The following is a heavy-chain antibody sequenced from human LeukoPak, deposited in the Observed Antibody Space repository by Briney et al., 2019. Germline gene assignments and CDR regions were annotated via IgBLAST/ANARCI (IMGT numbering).Heavy chain of an antibody. Sequence: ASVKISCKASGYTFSGHYIHWVRQAPGQALEWMGVLHPTGSSTNYAQKFQGRVTMTRDTSTSTVYMELRGLTSEDTAVYYCARDDFDTAMVYNFFDPWGPGTLVTVSS. CDR1: GYTFSGHY. J-gene: IGHJ5*02. V-gene: IGHV1-46*01. D-gene: IGHD5-18*01. CDR3: ARDDFDTAMVYNFFDP. CDR2: LHPTGSST.